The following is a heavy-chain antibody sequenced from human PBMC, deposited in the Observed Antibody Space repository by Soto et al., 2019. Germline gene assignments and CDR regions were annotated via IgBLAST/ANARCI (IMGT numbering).Heavy chain of an antibody. CDR3: ARGPYESSGYSFDY. J-gene: IGHJ4*02. Sequence: GGSLRLSCAASGCSVSNNYMSWVRQAPGRGLEWISVIYRSGSTYHADSVKGRFTISRDNSKNTVTLQMNSLRAEDTAVYYCARGPYESSGYSFDYWGQGTLVTVSS. CDR2: IYRSGST. D-gene: IGHD3-22*01. CDR1: GCSVSNNY. V-gene: IGHV3-53*01.